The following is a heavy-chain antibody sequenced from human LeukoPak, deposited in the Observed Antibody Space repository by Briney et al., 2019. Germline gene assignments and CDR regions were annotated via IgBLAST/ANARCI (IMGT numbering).Heavy chain of an antibody. Sequence: GGSLRLSCAASGFTFSSYEMNWVRQAPGKGLEWVSYISSSGSTIYYADSVKGRFTISRDNAKNSLYLQMNSLRAEDTALYYCARALNWNYVDAFDIWGQGTMVTVSS. V-gene: IGHV3-48*03. J-gene: IGHJ3*02. CDR1: GFTFSSYE. CDR2: ISSSGSTI. D-gene: IGHD1-7*01. CDR3: ARALNWNYVDAFDI.